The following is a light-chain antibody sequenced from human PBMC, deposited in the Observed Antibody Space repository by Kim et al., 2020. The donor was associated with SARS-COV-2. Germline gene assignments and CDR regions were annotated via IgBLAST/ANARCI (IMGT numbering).Light chain of an antibody. CDR2: DTS. CDR1: QSVTRH. CDR3: QQYSNWPPYT. V-gene: IGKV3-15*01. J-gene: IGKJ2*01. Sequence: SPGERATLSGTASQSVTRHLAWYQQKPGQPPRLVIYDTSTRATGIPARFKGSGSGTEFTLTISSLQSEDCAVYYCQQYSNWPPYTFGQGTKVDIK.